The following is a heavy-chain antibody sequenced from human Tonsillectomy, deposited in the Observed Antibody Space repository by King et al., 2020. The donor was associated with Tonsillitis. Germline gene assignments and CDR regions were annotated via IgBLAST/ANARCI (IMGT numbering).Heavy chain of an antibody. V-gene: IGHV3-74*02. CDR3: ARKAYCGGDCWGSSDY. CDR2: INYDGSST. Sequence: VQLVQSGGGLVQPGGSLRLSCAASGFTFSSYWMHWVRQAPGKGLVWVSRINYDGSSTSYADSVKGRFTISRDNAKNTLYLQMNSLRAEDTAVYYCARKAYCGGDCWGSSDYWGQGTLVTVSS. D-gene: IGHD2-21*02. J-gene: IGHJ4*02. CDR1: GFTFSSYW.